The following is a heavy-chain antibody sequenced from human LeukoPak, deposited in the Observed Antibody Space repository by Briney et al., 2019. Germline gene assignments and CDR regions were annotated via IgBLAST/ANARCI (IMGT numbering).Heavy chain of an antibody. J-gene: IGHJ5*02. Sequence: PSETLSLTCTVSGGSIIDNSYYWGWFRRPPGKGLEWIAIINYSGTTFYNPSLESRVTISLDTSKNQFSLKLTSVTAADTAMFYCARWRANLNWFDPWGQGILVTVSS. CDR3: ARWRANLNWFDP. V-gene: IGHV4-39*07. CDR2: INYSGTT. D-gene: IGHD4/OR15-4a*01. CDR1: GGSIIDNSYY.